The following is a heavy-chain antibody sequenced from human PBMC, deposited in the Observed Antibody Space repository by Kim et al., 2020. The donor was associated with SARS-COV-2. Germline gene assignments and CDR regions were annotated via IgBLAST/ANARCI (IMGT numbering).Heavy chain of an antibody. Sequence: ASVKVSCQTSGYTSITYTVHWLRQAPGQRLEWMGWISPGNGNRKYSQKLEGRLTITSDTSATTAHMKLSSLRSEDTAVYYCATQSWFGEFFDYWGQGTLVTVSS. CDR3: ATQSWFGEFFDY. V-gene: IGHV1-3*01. CDR2: ISPGNGNR. D-gene: IGHD3-10*01. CDR1: GYTSITYT. J-gene: IGHJ4*02.